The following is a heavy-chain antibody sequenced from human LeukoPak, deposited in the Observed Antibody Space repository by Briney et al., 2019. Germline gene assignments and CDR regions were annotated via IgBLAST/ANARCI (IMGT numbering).Heavy chain of an antibody. CDR1: GFTFSSYS. J-gene: IGHJ3*02. CDR3: ARVDDSSGYYQDRAFDI. Sequence: GGSLRLSCAASGFTFSSYSMNWVRQAPGKGLEGVSYISSSGSTIYYADSVKGRFTISRDNAKNSLYLQMNSLRAEDTAVYYCARVDDSSGYYQDRAFDIWGQGTMVTVSS. D-gene: IGHD3-22*01. V-gene: IGHV3-48*04. CDR2: ISSSGSTI.